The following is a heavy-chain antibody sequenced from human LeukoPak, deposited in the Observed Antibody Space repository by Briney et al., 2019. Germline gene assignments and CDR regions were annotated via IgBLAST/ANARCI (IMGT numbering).Heavy chain of an antibody. V-gene: IGHV1-2*02. J-gene: IGHJ4*02. CDR2: IDPNSGGT. CDR3: ARILTPYGDYVYY. D-gene: IGHD4-17*01. CDR1: GYTFTGYY. Sequence: ASVKVSCKASGYTFTGYYMHWVRQAPGQGLEWMGWIDPNSGGTNYAQKFQGRVTMTRDTSISTAYMELSRLRSDDTAVYYCARILTPYGDYVYYWGQGTLVIVSS.